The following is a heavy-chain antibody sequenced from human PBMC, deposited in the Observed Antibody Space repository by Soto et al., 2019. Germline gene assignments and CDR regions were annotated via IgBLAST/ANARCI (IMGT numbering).Heavy chain of an antibody. CDR2: IKEDGSEK. D-gene: IGHD2-2*01. CDR3: ARASSSTSGAIDY. J-gene: IGHJ4*02. CDR1: AFTFRNYC. V-gene: IGHV3-7*04. Sequence: EVHLVESGGGMVQPGGSLRLSCAASAFTFRNYCMSWVRQAPGKGLECVAKIKEDGSEKYYVDSVKGRFTVSRDNAENSVYLQMTSLTVEDTAMYYCARASSSTSGAIDYWGQGTLVTVSS.